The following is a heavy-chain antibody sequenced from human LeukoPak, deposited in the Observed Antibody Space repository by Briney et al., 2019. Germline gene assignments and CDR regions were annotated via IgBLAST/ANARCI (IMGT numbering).Heavy chain of an antibody. D-gene: IGHD4-17*01. J-gene: IGHJ5*02. V-gene: IGHV5-51*01. CDR3: ARRVLTTVTPGGFDP. Sequence: GESLKISCKGSGYSFTSYWIGWVRQMPGKGLEWMGILYPGDSDTRYSPSFQGQVTISADKSISTAYLQWSSLKASDTAMYYCARRVLTTVTPGGFDPWGQGTLVTVSS. CDR1: GYSFTSYW. CDR2: LYPGDSDT.